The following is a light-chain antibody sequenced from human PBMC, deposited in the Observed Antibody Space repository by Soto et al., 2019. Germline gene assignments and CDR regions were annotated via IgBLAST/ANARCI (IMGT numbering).Light chain of an antibody. J-gene: IGKJ1*01. CDR3: QQSHSTPTWT. V-gene: IGKV1-5*01. CDR1: HSISSW. Sequence: DIQMTQSPSTLSASVGDRVTITCRASHSISSWLAWYQQKPGKAPKLLIFDATNLETGVPSRFSGSGSGTDFTLTISSLQPEDFATYYCQQSHSTPTWTFGQGTK. CDR2: DAT.